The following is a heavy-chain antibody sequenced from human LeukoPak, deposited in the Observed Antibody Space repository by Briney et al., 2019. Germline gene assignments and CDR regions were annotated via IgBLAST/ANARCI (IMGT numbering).Heavy chain of an antibody. V-gene: IGHV3-7*01. J-gene: IGHJ5*02. D-gene: IGHD1-26*01. CDR2: ITQDGSEK. Sequence: GGSLRLSCAASGFTFSTYWMSWVRQAPGKGLEWVANITQDGSEKYFVDSVKGRFTISRDNAKNSLYLQMNSLRAEDTAVYYCATDLVGATSGWFDPWGQGTLVTVSS. CDR3: ATDLVGATSGWFDP. CDR1: GFTFSTYW.